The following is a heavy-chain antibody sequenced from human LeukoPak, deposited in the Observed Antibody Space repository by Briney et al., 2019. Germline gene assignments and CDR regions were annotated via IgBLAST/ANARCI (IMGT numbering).Heavy chain of an antibody. CDR3: AYYYYGSRYLDY. Sequence: GESLKISCKGSEYYFTSYWIGWVRQMPGKGLEWMGRIDPGDSRVKYSPSFQGHVTMSVDKSINTAYLQWSSLKASDTAIYYCAYYYYGSRYLDYWGQGTRVTVSS. CDR2: IDPGDSRV. J-gene: IGHJ4*02. D-gene: IGHD3-10*01. V-gene: IGHV5-10-1*01. CDR1: EYYFTSYW.